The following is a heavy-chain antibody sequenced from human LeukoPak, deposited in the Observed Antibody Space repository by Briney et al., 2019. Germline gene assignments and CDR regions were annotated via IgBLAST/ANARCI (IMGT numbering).Heavy chain of an antibody. Sequence: GGSLRLSCAASGFTFSNYTMSWVRQAPGKGLEWVSASSGSGGSTHYAGSVKGRFTNSRDNSKNTLYMQMNSLRAGDTTVYYCVKYAGLYYSVYWGKGTLVTVSS. CDR3: VKYAGLYYSVY. D-gene: IGHD2-2*01. J-gene: IGHJ4*02. CDR1: GFTFSNYT. CDR2: SSGSGGST. V-gene: IGHV3-23*01.